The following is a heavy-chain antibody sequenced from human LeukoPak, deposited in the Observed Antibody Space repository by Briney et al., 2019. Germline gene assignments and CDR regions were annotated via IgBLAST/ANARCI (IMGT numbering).Heavy chain of an antibody. CDR3: ARDRRVDTAMVIDY. CDR2: VIPILDVA. Sequence: GASVKVSCKASGGTFNTYAISWVRQTPGHGLEWMGRVIPILDVANYAQNFQGRVTITADKFTTTAYMELSSLRSDDTAVYYCARDRRVDTAMVIDYWGQGSLITVSP. J-gene: IGHJ4*02. D-gene: IGHD5-18*01. V-gene: IGHV1-69*04. CDR1: GGTFNTYA.